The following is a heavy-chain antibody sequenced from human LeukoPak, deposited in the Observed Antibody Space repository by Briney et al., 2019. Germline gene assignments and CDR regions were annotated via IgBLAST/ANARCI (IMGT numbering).Heavy chain of an antibody. J-gene: IGHJ4*02. CDR1: GGSISSGAYY. CDR3: ARLSTVVTLPFDY. V-gene: IGHV4-31*03. Sequence: SETLSLTCTVSGGSISSGAYYWSWIRQHPGKGLEWIGYIYYGGSTYYNPSLKSRVTISVDTSKNQFSLKLNSVTAADTAVYYCARLSTVVTLPFDYWGQGTLVTVSS. CDR2: IYYGGST. D-gene: IGHD4-23*01.